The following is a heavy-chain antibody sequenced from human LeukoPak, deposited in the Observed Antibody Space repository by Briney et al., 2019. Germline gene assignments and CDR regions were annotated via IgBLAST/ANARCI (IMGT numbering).Heavy chain of an antibody. CDR2: ILYSGTT. CDR3: ARHSERLRFAMDV. CDR1: GGSISGSSSS. Sequence: SETLSLTCTVSGGSISGSSSSWGWIRQPPGEGLEWIGNILYSGTTYYNPSLKSRVTISVDTSKNLFSMKLSSVTAADTAVYYCARHSERLRFAMDVWGQGTTVTVSS. V-gene: IGHV4-39*01. J-gene: IGHJ6*02. D-gene: IGHD1-26*01.